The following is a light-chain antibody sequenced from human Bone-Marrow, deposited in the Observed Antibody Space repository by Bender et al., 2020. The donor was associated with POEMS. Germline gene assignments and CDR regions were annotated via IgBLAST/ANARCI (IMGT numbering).Light chain of an antibody. V-gene: IGLV2-23*01. CDR1: SNDFGTYNL. CDR3: CSYAAGYV. CDR2: EGA. Sequence: QSVLTQPASVSGSPGQSITISCTGTSNDFGTYNLVSWYQQHPGKAPRLMIYEGAKRPSGVSDRFSGSKSGNTASLTISGLQAEDEADYYCCSYAAGYVFGTGTKVTVL. J-gene: IGLJ1*01.